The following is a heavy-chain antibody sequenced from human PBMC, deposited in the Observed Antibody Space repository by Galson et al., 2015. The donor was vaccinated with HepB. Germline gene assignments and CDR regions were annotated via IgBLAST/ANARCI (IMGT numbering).Heavy chain of an antibody. V-gene: IGHV3-49*03. CDR2: IRSKAYGGTT. J-gene: IGHJ4*02. CDR1: GFTLGDYA. Sequence: SLRLSCAASGFTLGDYAMSWFRQAPGKGLEWVGFIRSKAYGGTTEYAASVKGRFTISRDDSRSIAYLQMNSLKTEDTAVYYCTRDLTSDYGDLPLGYWGQGTLVTVSS. CDR3: TRDLTSDYGDLPLGY. D-gene: IGHD4-17*01.